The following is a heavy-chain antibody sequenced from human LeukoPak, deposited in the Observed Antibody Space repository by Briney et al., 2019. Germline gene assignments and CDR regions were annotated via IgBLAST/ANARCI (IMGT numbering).Heavy chain of an antibody. CDR2: MNPNRGNT. CDR1: GYTFTSYD. V-gene: IGHV1-8*01. D-gene: IGHD6-19*01. CDR3: ARAKQWLKAQDY. J-gene: IGHJ4*02. Sequence: ASVKVSCKASGYTFTSYDINWVRQATGQGREWMGWMNPNRGNTSYAQKFQGRVTMTRNTSISTAYMELSSMRSEDTAVYYCARAKQWLKAQDYWGQGTLVTVSS.